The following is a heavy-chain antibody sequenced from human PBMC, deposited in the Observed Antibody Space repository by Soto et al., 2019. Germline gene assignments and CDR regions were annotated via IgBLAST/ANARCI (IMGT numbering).Heavy chain of an antibody. J-gene: IGHJ4*02. D-gene: IGHD1-26*01. CDR3: ARGSGSLYYFNY. CDR2: LYSSGST. CDR1: GFTVSTNY. V-gene: IGHV3-53*01. Sequence: ESGGGLIQPGGSLRLSCAASGFTVSTNYMTWVRQAPGKGLEWVSVLYSSGSTYYADSVKGRFTISRDNSKNTLYLQMNSLRAEDTAIYYCARGSGSLYYFNYWGLGTLVTVSS.